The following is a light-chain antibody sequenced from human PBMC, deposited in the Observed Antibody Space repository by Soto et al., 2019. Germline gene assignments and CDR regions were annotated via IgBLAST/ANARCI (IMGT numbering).Light chain of an antibody. CDR3: QQYDNWPPIT. Sequence: VVLKQSPATLSVSPGEGATLSCRASQSIRSSLAWYQQKPGQAPRLLIYAASTRATDIPVRFSGSGSGTDFTLTISSLQSEDSAIYYCQQYDNWPPITFGQGTRLE. CDR1: QSIRSS. V-gene: IGKV3-15*01. CDR2: AAS. J-gene: IGKJ5*01.